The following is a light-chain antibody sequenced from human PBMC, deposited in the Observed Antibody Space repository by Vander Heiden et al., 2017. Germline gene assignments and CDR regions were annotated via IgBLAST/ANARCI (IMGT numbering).Light chain of an antibody. Sequence: DIQMIQSPSTLSASVGDRVTITCRASHSISSWLAWYQQKPGKAPKLLIYKASSLESGVPSRFSGSGSGTEFTLTISSLQPDDFATYYCQQYNSYPYTFGQGTKLEIK. CDR2: KAS. CDR1: HSISSW. CDR3: QQYNSYPYT. V-gene: IGKV1-5*03. J-gene: IGKJ2*01.